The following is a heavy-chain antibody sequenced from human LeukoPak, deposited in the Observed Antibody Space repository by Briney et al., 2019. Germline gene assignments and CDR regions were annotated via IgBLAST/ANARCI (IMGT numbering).Heavy chain of an antibody. CDR1: GYTFTGYY. D-gene: IGHD2-2*01. CDR2: INPNSGGT. Sequence: GASVKVSCKASGYTFTGYYMHWVRQAPGQGLEWMGWINPNSGGTNYAQKFQGRVTMTRDMSISTAYMELSRLRSDDTAVYYCARDLVGYCSSTSCYHNWFDPWGQGTLVTVSS. J-gene: IGHJ5*02. CDR3: ARDLVGYCSSTSCYHNWFDP. V-gene: IGHV1-2*02.